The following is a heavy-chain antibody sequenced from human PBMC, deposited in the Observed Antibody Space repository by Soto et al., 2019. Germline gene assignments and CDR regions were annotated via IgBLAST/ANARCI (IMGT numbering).Heavy chain of an antibody. CDR2: TSASNGHT. Sequence: QVQLVQSGVEVRKPGASVKVSCRASGSTFNNYGINWVRQAPGQGLEWMGWTSASNGHTNYAQKFQGRVTMTTDTSACTAYMELRSLRSDVTAVYYCARDGAANYDILTGYFSVGMDVWGQGTSVTVSS. D-gene: IGHD3-9*01. CDR1: GSTFNNYG. CDR3: ARDGAANYDILTGYFSVGMDV. J-gene: IGHJ6*02. V-gene: IGHV1-18*01.